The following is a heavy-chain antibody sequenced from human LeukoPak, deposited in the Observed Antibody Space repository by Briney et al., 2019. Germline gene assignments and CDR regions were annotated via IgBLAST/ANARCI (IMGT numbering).Heavy chain of an antibody. CDR2: IKQDGSVK. CDR3: AREIFGVDF. CDR1: GFTFSISW. D-gene: IGHD3-10*01. Sequence: GGSLRLSCVASGFTFSISWVTWVRQAPGKGLEWVANIKQDGSVKNYVDSVKGRFTISRDNAKNSLYLQMNSLRGEDTAVYYCAREIFGVDFWGQGTLVTVSS. V-gene: IGHV3-7*01. J-gene: IGHJ4*02.